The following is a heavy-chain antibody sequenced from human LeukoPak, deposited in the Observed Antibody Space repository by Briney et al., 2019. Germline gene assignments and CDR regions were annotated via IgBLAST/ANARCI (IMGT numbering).Heavy chain of an antibody. D-gene: IGHD6-19*01. CDR1: GFTFSSYW. CDR3: AKDGDYTTGWYYFDY. CDR2: IKQDGSEK. Sequence: GGSLRLSCAASGFTFSSYWMSWVRQAPGKGLEWVANIKQDGSEKYYVDSVKGRFTISRDNSKNTLYLQMNSLRAEDTAIYYCAKDGDYTTGWYYFDYWGQGTLVTVSS. J-gene: IGHJ4*02. V-gene: IGHV3-7*03.